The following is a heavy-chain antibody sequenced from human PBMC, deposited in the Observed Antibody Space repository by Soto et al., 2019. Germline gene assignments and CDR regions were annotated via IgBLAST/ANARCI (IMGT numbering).Heavy chain of an antibody. D-gene: IGHD6-6*01. J-gene: IGHJ6*01. Sequence: EVQLVESGGGLVKPGGSLRLSCAASGFTFSSYSMNWVRQAPGKGLEWVSSISSRRVTINYADSVKGRFSIARDNAQNSLQLQMNNLRAEDPAVYYCARNATSNIYAMDAWGQGTTVTVSS. CDR2: ISSRRVTI. CDR1: GFTFSSYS. V-gene: IGHV3-21*02. CDR3: ARNATSNIYAMDA.